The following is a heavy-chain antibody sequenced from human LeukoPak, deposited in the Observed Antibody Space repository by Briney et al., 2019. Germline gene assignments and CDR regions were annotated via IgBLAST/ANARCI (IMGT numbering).Heavy chain of an antibody. CDR2: IYPSGDT. V-gene: IGHV3-53*01. J-gene: IGHJ4*02. D-gene: IGHD4/OR15-4a*01. CDR1: GFSVSAIH. Sequence: PGGSLRLSCAASGFSVSAIHMSWVRQAPGKGLEWVSIIYPSGDTYYADSLKGRFTISRDNSKNTLFLQMNSLRADDTAVYYCAKGGAPNLAGFWGPGTLVTVSS. CDR3: AKGGAPNLAGF.